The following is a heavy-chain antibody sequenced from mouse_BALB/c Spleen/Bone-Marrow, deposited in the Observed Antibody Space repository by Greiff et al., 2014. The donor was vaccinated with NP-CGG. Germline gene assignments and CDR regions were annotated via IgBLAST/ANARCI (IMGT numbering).Heavy chain of an antibody. Sequence: QVQLKESGPELVKPGASVKISCKASGYAFSSSWMNWVKQRPGQGLEWIGRIYPGDGDTNYNGNFKGKATLTADKSSSTAYMQLSSLTSVYSAVYFCANYYGSSQGAMDYWGQGTSVTVSS. CDR3: ANYYGSSQGAMDY. CDR2: IYPGDGDT. J-gene: IGHJ4*01. D-gene: IGHD1-1*01. CDR1: GYAFSSSW. V-gene: IGHV1-82*01.